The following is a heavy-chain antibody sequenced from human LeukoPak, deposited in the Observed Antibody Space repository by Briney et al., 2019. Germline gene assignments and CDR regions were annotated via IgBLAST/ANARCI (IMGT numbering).Heavy chain of an antibody. J-gene: IGHJ3*02. CDR3: ARDKYDYVWGSYRIDAFDI. Sequence: SETLSLTCAVYGGSFSGYYWSWIRQPPGKGLEWIGEINHSGSTNYNPSLKSRVTISVDTSKNQFSLKLSSVTAADTAVYYCARDKYDYVWGSYRIDAFDIWGQGTVVTVSS. V-gene: IGHV4-34*01. D-gene: IGHD3-16*02. CDR1: GGSFSGYY. CDR2: INHSGST.